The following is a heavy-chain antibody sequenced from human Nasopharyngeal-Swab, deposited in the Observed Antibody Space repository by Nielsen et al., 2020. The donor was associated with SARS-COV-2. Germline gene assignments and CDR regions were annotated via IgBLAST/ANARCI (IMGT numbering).Heavy chain of an antibody. CDR2: INAGNGNT. Sequence: ASVKVSCKASGYTFTSDAMHWVRQAPGQRLEWMGWINAGNGNTKYSQKFQGRVTITRDTSASTAYMELSSLRSEDTAVYYCERWRVGGSYSGYYYYYMDVWGKGTTVTV. J-gene: IGHJ6*03. CDR3: ERWRVGGSYSGYYYYYMDV. D-gene: IGHD1-26*01. CDR1: GYTFTSDA. V-gene: IGHV1-3*01.